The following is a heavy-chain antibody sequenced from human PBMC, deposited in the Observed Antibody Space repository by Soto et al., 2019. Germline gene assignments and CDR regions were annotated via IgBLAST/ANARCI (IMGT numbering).Heavy chain of an antibody. D-gene: IGHD6-13*01. J-gene: IGHJ6*02. CDR3: ANGGYSSSWYDRGHGMDV. Sequence: ESGGGLVQPGGSLRLSCAASGFTFSSYSMNCVRQAPGKGLEWVSYISSSSSTIYYADSVKGRFTISRDNAKNSLYLKMNSMRDQDTAVYYCANGGYSSSWYDRGHGMDVGGQGTTVTV. V-gene: IGHV3-48*02. CDR1: GFTFSSYS. CDR2: ISSSSSTI.